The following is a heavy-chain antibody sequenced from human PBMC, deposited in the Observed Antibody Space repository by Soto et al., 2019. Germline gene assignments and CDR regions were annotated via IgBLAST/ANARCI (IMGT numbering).Heavy chain of an antibody. CDR2: IKQDGSEK. CDR3: VRDGKFRIRLGESFDY. D-gene: IGHD3-16*01. CDR1: GFTFSSYW. J-gene: IGHJ4*02. Sequence: EVQLVESGGGLVQPGGSLRLSCAASGFTFSSYWMSWVRQAPGKGLEWVANIKQDGSEKYYVDSVKGRFTISRDNAKNSLYLQMNSLRAEDTAVYYCVRDGKFRIRLGESFDYWGQGTLVTVSS. V-gene: IGHV3-7*03.